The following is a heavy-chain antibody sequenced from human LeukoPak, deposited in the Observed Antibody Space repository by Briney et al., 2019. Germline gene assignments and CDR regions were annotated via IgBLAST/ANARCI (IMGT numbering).Heavy chain of an antibody. V-gene: IGHV3-7*01. CDR2: IKQDESER. J-gene: IGHJ4*02. CDR3: ARGGARYFDY. CDR1: GFTFTHYC. D-gene: IGHD1-26*01. Sequence: GGSLRLSCAASGFTFTHYCMSWVRQAAGEGLEWVANIKQDESERNYVDSVKGRFTISRDNAKNSLYLQMNSLRAEDTAVYYCARGGARYFDYWGQGALVTVSS.